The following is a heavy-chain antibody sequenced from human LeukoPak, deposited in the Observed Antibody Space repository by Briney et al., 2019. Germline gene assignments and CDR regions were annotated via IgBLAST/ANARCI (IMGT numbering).Heavy chain of an antibody. V-gene: IGHV3-23*01. J-gene: IGHJ4*02. CDR3: AKDDLGDITMITAY. CDR1: GFTFSSYA. Sequence: TGGSLRLSCAASGFTFSSYAMSWVRQAPGKGLEWVSAISGSGGSTYYADSVKGRFTISRDNFKNTLYLQMNSLRAEGTAVYYCAKDDLGDITMITAYWGQGTLVTVSS. CDR2: ISGSGGST. D-gene: IGHD3-22*01.